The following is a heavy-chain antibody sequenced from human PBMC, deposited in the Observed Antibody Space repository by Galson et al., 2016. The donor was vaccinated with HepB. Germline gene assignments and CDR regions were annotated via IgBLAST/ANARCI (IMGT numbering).Heavy chain of an antibody. Sequence: SLRLSCATSGFTFSDYYMSWIRQAPGKGLEWVSYISPRGSTIYYADSVKGRFTISRDNAKNSLYLQMNGLRAKDTAMYYCARDYNTMIRGVILGWGQGTLVTVSS. J-gene: IGHJ4*02. CDR1: GFTFSDYY. D-gene: IGHD3-10*01. V-gene: IGHV3-11*01. CDR2: ISPRGSTI. CDR3: ARDYNTMIRGVILG.